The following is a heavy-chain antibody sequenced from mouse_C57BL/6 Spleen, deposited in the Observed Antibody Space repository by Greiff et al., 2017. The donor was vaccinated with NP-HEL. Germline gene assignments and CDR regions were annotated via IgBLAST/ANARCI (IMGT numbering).Heavy chain of an antibody. CDR2: INYDGSST. CDR1: GFTFSDYY. D-gene: IGHD4-1*01. V-gene: IGHV5-16*01. J-gene: IGHJ2*01. Sequence: EVQRVESEGGLVQPGSSMKLSCTASGFTFSDYYMAWVRQVPEKGLEWVANINYDGSSTYYLDSLKSRFIISRDNAKNILYLQMSSLKSEDTATYYCARGLGRGYFDYWGQGTTLTVSS. CDR3: ARGLGRGYFDY.